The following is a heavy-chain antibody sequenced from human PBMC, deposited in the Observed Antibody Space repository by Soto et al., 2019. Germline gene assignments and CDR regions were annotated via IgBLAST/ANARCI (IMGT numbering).Heavy chain of an antibody. CDR2: ISSSSSYK. D-gene: IGHD3-16*02. CDR1: GFTFSSYS. Sequence: ESGGGLVKPGGSLRLSCAASGFTFSSYSMNWVRQAPGKGLEWVSSISSSSSYKYYADSVKGRFTISRDNAKNSLYLQMNSLRAEDTAVYYCAKEAGELSTRSFDYWGQGTLVTVSS. J-gene: IGHJ4*02. CDR3: AKEAGELSTRSFDY. V-gene: IGHV3-21*01.